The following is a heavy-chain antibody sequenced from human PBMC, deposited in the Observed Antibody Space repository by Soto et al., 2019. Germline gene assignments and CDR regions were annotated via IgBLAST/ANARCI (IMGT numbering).Heavy chain of an antibody. CDR1: GGSISSGDFS. V-gene: IGHV4-30-2*01. CDR3: ARGRAAYYDFWSAPAPKQNTWFDP. CDR2: IYHSATGNIYHSGTT. Sequence: SETLSLTCAVSGGSISSGDFSWSWIRQPPGKGLEWIGNIYHSATGNIYHSGTTHYNPSLKSRVTISIDRSKNQFSLRLSSVTAADTAVYYCARGRAAYYDFWSAPAPKQNTWFDPWGQGTLVTVSS. J-gene: IGHJ5*02. D-gene: IGHD3-3*01.